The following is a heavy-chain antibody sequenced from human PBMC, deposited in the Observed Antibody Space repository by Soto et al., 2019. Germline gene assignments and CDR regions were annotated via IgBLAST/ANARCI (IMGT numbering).Heavy chain of an antibody. Sequence: QVQLVQSGAEVKKPGSSVKVSCKASGAIFSSHTLSWVRQAPGQGLEWMGRIIPVIAIINYAQKFQDRATITADKSKNTAYMELSNLRREDTAVYFCASLMGNSTGWVDYWGQGTLVTVSS. J-gene: IGHJ4*02. CDR3: ASLMGNSTGWVDY. CDR1: GAIFSSHT. D-gene: IGHD6-19*01. V-gene: IGHV1-69*02. CDR2: IIPVIAII.